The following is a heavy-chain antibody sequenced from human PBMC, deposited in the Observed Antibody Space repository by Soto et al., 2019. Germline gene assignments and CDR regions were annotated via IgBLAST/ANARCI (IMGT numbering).Heavy chain of an antibody. J-gene: IGHJ6*02. Sequence: QVQLEQSGPEVKKPGSSVKVSCKASGGTFSTSAISWVRQAPGQGLEWMGGIMPIFRTPDYAQKFQGRVTVTADESTSTAYMELSGLRSDDTAVYYCARDKDRPQLGGNNYYILDVWGQGTTITVSS. V-gene: IGHV1-69*12. CDR1: GGTFSTSA. CDR2: IMPIFRTP. CDR3: ARDKDRPQLGGNNYYILDV. D-gene: IGHD1-1*01.